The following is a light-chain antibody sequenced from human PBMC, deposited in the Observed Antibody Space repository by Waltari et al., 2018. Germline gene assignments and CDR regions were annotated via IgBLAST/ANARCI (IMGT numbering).Light chain of an antibody. CDR2: ATS. CDR1: QSISGY. J-gene: IGKJ4*01. CDR3: QQSYRTPPLT. Sequence: DIQMTQSPSSLSASVGDRVTITCRASQSISGYLNWYQQKPGKAPKVLIYATSSLQSGVPSRFSGSGSGTDFTLTISSLQPEDFATYYCQQSYRTPPLTFGGGNKVEIK. V-gene: IGKV1-39*01.